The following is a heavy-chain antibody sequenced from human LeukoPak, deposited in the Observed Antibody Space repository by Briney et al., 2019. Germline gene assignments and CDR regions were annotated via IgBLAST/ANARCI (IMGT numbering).Heavy chain of an antibody. CDR1: GGSISSYY. D-gene: IGHD2-15*01. CDR2: IYTSGST. CDR3: ARHLRNCSGGSCYSYYYYYYMDV. V-gene: IGHV4-4*07. Sequence: SETPSLTCAVSGGSISSYYWSWIRQPAGKGLEWIGRIYTSGSTNYNPSLKSRVTMSVDTSKNQFSLKLSSVTAADTAVYYCARHLRNCSGGSCYSYYYYYYMDVWGKGTTVTVSS. J-gene: IGHJ6*03.